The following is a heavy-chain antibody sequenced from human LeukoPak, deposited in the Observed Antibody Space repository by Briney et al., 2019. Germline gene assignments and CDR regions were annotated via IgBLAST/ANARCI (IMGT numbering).Heavy chain of an antibody. J-gene: IGHJ4*02. CDR3: ATAPSGYSSSWYGY. V-gene: IGHV1-69-2*01. D-gene: IGHD6-13*01. CDR1: GGTFSSYA. CDR2: VDPEDGET. Sequence: ASVKVSCKASGGTFSSYAISWVRQAPGKGLEWMGLVDPEDGETVYAEKFQGRVTITADTPTDTAYMELSSLRSEDTAVYYCATAPSGYSSSWYGYWGQGTLVTVSS.